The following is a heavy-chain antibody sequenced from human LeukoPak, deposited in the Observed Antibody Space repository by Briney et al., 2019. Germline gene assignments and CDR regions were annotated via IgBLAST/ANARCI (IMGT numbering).Heavy chain of an antibody. J-gene: IGHJ4*02. CDR1: GFTFSDYY. V-gene: IGHV3-11*06. CDR2: ISSTGIYT. D-gene: IGHD6-19*01. Sequence: GGSLRLSCAAPGFTFSDYYMSWIRQAPGKGLEWISYISSTGIYTNYADSVKGRFTISRDNAKNSLYLQMNSLRAEDTAVYYCARDRGRYTSGWYFDYWGQGTLVTVSS. CDR3: ARDRGRYTSGWYFDY.